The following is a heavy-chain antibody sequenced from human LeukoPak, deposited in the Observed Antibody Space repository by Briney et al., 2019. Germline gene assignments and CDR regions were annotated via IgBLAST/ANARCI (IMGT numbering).Heavy chain of an antibody. CDR1: GYTFTGYY. J-gene: IGHJ5*02. CDR2: INPNSGGT. D-gene: IGHD3-10*01. CDR3: ARDPHPMVRGVMEYNWFDP. V-gene: IGHV1-2*02. Sequence: ASVKVSCKASGYTFTGYYMHWVRQAPGQGLEWMGWINPNSGGTNYAQKFQGRVTMTRDTSISTAYMELSRLRSDDTAVYYCARDPHPMVRGVMEYNWFDPWGQGTLVTVSS.